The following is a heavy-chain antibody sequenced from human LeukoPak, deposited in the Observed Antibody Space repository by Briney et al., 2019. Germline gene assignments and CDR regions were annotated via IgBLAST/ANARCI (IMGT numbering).Heavy chain of an antibody. V-gene: IGHV1-69*05. CDR2: IIPIFGTA. CDR3: ARVFYDSSGYDAFDI. J-gene: IGHJ3*02. Sequence: ASVKVSCKASGGTFSSYAISWVRQAPGQGLEWMGRIIPIFGTANYAQKFQGRVTITTDESTSTAHMELSSLRSEDTAVYYCARVFYDSSGYDAFDIWGQGTMVTVSS. D-gene: IGHD3-22*01. CDR1: GGTFSSYA.